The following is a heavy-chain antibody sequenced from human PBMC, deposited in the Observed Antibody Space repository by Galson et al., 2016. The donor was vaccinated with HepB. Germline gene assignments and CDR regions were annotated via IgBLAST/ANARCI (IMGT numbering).Heavy chain of an antibody. CDR2: IYYSGST. CDR3: ASHQNRLNTGWYFDL. J-gene: IGHJ2*01. V-gene: IGHV4-39*01. CDR1: GASISSSSYY. Sequence: SETLSLTCSVSGASISSSSYYWGWIRQPPGKGMEWIGTIYYSGSTYYNPSLKSRGTMFEDPSKNQFSLRSTSVTAADTAVYYCASHQNRLNTGWYFDLWGRGTLVTVSA. D-gene: IGHD1-14*01.